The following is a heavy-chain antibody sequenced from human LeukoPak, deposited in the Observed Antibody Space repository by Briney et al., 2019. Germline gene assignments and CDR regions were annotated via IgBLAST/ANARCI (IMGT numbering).Heavy chain of an antibody. CDR1: GCTFSSYG. V-gene: IGHV3-21*01. J-gene: IGHJ4*02. CDR2: TSSSSGFI. Sequence: GGSLRLSCGASGCTFSSYGMNWVRQAPGKGLEWVSSTSSSSGFIFYADSVKGRFTISRDNAKNSLYLQMNSLRAEDTAVYYCARSGGSGWYSDYWGQGTLVTVSS. D-gene: IGHD6-19*01. CDR3: ARSGGSGWYSDY.